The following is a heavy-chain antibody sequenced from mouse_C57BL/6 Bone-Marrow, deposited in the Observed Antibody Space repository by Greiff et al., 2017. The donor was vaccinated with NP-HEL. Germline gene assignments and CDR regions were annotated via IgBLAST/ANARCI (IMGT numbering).Heavy chain of an antibody. CDR1: GYTFTDYE. CDR2: IDPETGGT. J-gene: IGHJ3*01. Sequence: QVQLQQSGAELVRPGASVTLSCKASGYTFTDYEMHWVKQTPVHGLEWIGAIDPETGGTAYNQKFKGKAILTADTSSSTAYMELRSLTSEDSAVYYCTELGQIADWGQGTLVTVSA. CDR3: TELGQIAD. V-gene: IGHV1-15*01. D-gene: IGHD4-1*01.